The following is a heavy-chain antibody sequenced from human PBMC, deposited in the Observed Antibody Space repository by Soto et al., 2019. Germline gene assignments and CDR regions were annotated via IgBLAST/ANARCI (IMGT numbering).Heavy chain of an antibody. D-gene: IGHD2-8*01. J-gene: IGHJ4*02. V-gene: IGHV5-51*01. CDR1: GYTFTSYW. CDR2: IYPGDSDT. Sequence: GECLKISCKGSGYTFTSYWIGWVRQMPGQGLEWMGFIYPGDSDTRYSPSFQGQVTISADKSIGTAYLQWSSLKASDTAIYYCVRLSGCSNGVCYRFDYWGQGILVTVSS. CDR3: VRLSGCSNGVCYRFDY.